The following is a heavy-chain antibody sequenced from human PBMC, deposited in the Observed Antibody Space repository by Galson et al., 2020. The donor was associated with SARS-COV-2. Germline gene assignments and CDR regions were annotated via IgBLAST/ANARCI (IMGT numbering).Heavy chain of an antibody. CDR2: ITWNSGNI. Sequence: GGSLRLSCAAFGFTFDDYAMHWARQVPGKGLEWVSTITWNSGNIAYTDSVKGRFTISRDNSKKSLHLQMNSLRAEDTAIYYCAKGPNSYSSAWFGIDYWGQGILVTVSS. D-gene: IGHD6-19*01. V-gene: IGHV3-9*01. J-gene: IGHJ4*02. CDR1: GFTFDDYA. CDR3: AKGPNSYSSAWFGIDY.